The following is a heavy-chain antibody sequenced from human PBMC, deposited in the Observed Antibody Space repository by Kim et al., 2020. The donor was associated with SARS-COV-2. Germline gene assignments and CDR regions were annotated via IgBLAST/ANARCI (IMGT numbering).Heavy chain of an antibody. Sequence: GGSLRLSCAASGFTFSSYWMSWVRQAPGKGLEWVANIKQDGSEKYYVDSVKGRFTISRDNAKNSLYLQMNSLRAEDTAVYYCARERASGSYYGRYYFDYWGQGTLVTVS. J-gene: IGHJ4*02. D-gene: IGHD1-26*01. CDR1: GFTFSSYW. CDR2: IKQDGSEK. CDR3: ARERASGSYYGRYYFDY. V-gene: IGHV3-7*01.